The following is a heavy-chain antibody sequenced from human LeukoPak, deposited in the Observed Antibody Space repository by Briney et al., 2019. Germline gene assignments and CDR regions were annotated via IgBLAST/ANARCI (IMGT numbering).Heavy chain of an antibody. CDR1: GFTFSSYG. V-gene: IGHV3-30*18. Sequence: GSLRLSCAASGFTFSSYGMHWVRQAPSKGLEWVAVISYDGSNKYYADSVKGRITISRDNSKNTLYLQMNSLRAEDTAVYYCAKDRNGMDVWGQGTTVTVSS. J-gene: IGHJ6*02. CDR3: AKDRNGMDV. CDR2: ISYDGSNK.